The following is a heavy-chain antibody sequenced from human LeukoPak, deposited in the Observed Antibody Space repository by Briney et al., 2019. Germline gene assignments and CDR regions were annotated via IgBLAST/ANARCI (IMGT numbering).Heavy chain of an antibody. CDR2: ISSSGSTI. D-gene: IGHD3-3*01. CDR1: GFTFSDYY. CDR3: ARDELDATTYYDFWSGYPYFDY. Sequence: GGSLRLSCTASGFTFSDYYMSWIRQAPGRGLEGVSYISSSGSTIYYADSVKGRFTISKDNAKNSLYLQMNSLRAEDTAVYYCARDELDATTYYDFWSGYPYFDYWGQGTLVTVSS. V-gene: IGHV3-11*01. J-gene: IGHJ4*02.